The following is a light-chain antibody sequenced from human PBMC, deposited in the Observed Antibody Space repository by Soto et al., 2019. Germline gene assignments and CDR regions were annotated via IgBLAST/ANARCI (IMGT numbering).Light chain of an antibody. J-gene: IGLJ1*01. V-gene: IGLV1-40*01. Sequence: SVLTQPPSVSGAPGQRVTISCTGSSSNIGAGYDVHWYQQLPGTAPKLLIYGNSNRPSGVPDRFSGSKSGTSASLAITGLQAEEEADYYCQSYDSSLSGSGVFGTGTKLTVL. CDR1: SSNIGAGYD. CDR3: QSYDSSLSGSGV. CDR2: GNS.